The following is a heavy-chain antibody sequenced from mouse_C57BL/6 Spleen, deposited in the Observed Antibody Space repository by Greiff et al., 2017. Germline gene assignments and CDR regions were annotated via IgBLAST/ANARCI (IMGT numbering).Heavy chain of an antibody. D-gene: IGHD2-3*01. Sequence: QVQLQQPGAELVKPGASVKVSCKASGYTFTSYWMHWVKQRPGQGLEWIGRIHPSDSDTNYNQKFKGKATLTVDKSSSTAYMQLSSLTYEDSAVYYCAMSIYDGYPCYAMDYWGQGTSVTVSS. V-gene: IGHV1-74*01. CDR2: IHPSDSDT. CDR3: AMSIYDGYPCYAMDY. J-gene: IGHJ4*01. CDR1: GYTFTSYW.